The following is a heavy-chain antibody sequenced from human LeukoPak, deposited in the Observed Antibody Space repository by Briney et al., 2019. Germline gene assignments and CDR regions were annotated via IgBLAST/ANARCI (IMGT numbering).Heavy chain of an antibody. V-gene: IGHV3-23*01. CDR3: AKDYGDYAYYFHY. CDR1: GFTFSNYA. Sequence: LAGGSLRLSCAASGFTFSNYAMNWVRQAPGKGLEWVSVISGSGYSTYYADSVKGRFTISRDNSKNTLYLQTYSLRAEDTAVYYCAKDYGDYAYYFHYWGQGTLVTVSS. D-gene: IGHD4-17*01. CDR2: ISGSGYST. J-gene: IGHJ4*02.